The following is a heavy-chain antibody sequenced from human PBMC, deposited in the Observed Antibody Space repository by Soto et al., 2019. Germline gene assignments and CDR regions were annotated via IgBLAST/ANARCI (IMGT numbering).Heavy chain of an antibody. CDR1: GGSISSSSYY. J-gene: IGHJ4*02. V-gene: IGHV4-39*01. D-gene: IGHD3-10*01. Sequence: QLQLQESGPGLVKPSETLSLTCTVSGGSISSSSYYWGWIRQPPGKGLEWIGSIYYSGSTYYNPSLKSRVTISVDTSKNQFSLKLSSVTAADTAVYYCARLSGSGSYSFRGGVVDYWGQGTLVTVSS. CDR3: ARLSGSGSYSFRGGVVDY. CDR2: IYYSGST.